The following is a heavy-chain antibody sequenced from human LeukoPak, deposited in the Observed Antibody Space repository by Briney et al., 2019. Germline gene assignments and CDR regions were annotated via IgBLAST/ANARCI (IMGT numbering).Heavy chain of an antibody. D-gene: IGHD6-13*01. CDR1: GYTFTNYA. V-gene: IGHV1-3*01. CDR2: INAANGNT. J-gene: IGHJ6*02. CDR3: ARGGAAALDV. Sequence: GASVKVSCKTSGYTFTNYAIHWVRQAPGQGLEWMGWINAANGNTNCSQKFQGRVTITRDTSGITAYMELNSLTSEDTAVYYCARGGAAALDVWGQGTTVTVSS.